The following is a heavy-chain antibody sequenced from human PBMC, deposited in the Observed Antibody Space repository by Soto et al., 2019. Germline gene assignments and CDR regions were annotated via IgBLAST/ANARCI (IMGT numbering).Heavy chain of an antibody. CDR2: INPSRGSA. CDR3: ARPLFGNTIDL. D-gene: IGHD1-7*01. Sequence: AASVKVSCKASGYTFFKYFIHWVRQAPGQGLEWIGIINPSRGSATYGPILQGRVSLTTDMPTSTVYMELSSLRSEDTAIYYCARPLFGNTIDLWGQGTSVTVSS. J-gene: IGHJ3*01. V-gene: IGHV1-46*01. CDR1: GYTFFKYF.